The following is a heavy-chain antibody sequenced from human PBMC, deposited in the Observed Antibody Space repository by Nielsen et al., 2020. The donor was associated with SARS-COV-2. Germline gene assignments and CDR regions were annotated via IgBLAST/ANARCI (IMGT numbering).Heavy chain of an antibody. D-gene: IGHD3-22*01. CDR1: GDSISSGGYY. V-gene: IGHV4-31*03. Sequence: LRLSCTVSGDSISSGGYYWNWVRQHPGQGLEWIGHIHYSGTTNYNPSLESRATISVDTSKSRFSLTLSSVTAADTAVYFCARVMAKIVYSIRWFDPWGQGLLVTVSS. J-gene: IGHJ5*02. CDR2: IHYSGTT. CDR3: ARVMAKIVYSIRWFDP.